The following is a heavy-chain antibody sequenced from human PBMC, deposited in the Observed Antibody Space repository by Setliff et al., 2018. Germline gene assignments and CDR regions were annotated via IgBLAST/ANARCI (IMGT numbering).Heavy chain of an antibody. CDR1: GGSFSNYY. V-gene: IGHV4-34*01. D-gene: IGHD7-27*01. Sequence: PSETLSLTCAVYGGSFSNYYWSWIRQPPGKGLEWLGEINHSGTTNYNPSLKSRVTISVDTSKKQFSLKLSSVTAADTAVYYCAKFGPLDLTGDWAFDNWGQGTLVTVSS. CDR3: AKFGPLDLTGDWAFDN. J-gene: IGHJ4*02. CDR2: INHSGTT.